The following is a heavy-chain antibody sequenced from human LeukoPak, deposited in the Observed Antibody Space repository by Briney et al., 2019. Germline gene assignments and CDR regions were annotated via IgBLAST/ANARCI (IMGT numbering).Heavy chain of an antibody. CDR1: GGSISSYY. CDR3: ARANLDYYDSSGYYPIFDY. CDR2: IYYSGST. D-gene: IGHD3-22*01. Sequence: PSETLSFTCTVSGGSISSYYWSWIRQPPGKGLEWIGYIYYSGSTNYNPSLKSRVTISVDTSKNQFSLKLSSVTAADTAVYYCARANLDYYDSSGYYPIFDYWGQGTLVSVSS. V-gene: IGHV4-59*01. J-gene: IGHJ4*02.